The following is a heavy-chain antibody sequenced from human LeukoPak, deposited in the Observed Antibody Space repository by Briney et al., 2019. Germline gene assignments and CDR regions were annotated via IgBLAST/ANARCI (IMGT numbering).Heavy chain of an antibody. Sequence: SETLSLTCTVSGGSISSSSYYWGWIRQPPGKGLEWIGSIYYSGSTYYNPSLKSRVTISVDTSKNQFSLKPSSVTAADTAVYYCVSRATVTTYYYYYMDVWGKGTTVTVSS. V-gene: IGHV4-39*01. CDR3: VSRATVTTYYYYYMDV. CDR2: IYYSGST. D-gene: IGHD4-17*01. J-gene: IGHJ6*03. CDR1: GGSISSSSYY.